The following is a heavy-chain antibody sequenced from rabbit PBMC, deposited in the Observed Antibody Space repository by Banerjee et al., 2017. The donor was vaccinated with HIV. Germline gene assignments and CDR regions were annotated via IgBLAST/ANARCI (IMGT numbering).Heavy chain of an antibody. Sequence: QEQLEESGGDLVKPEGSLTLTCTASGFTVSGSFWICWVRQAPGKGLEWIACIYADSGSTYYATWAKGRFTLSKTSSTTVTLQMTSLTAADTATYFCARDCADSNGYSYAYDLNLWGQGTLVTVS. V-gene: IGHV1S45*01. D-gene: IGHD6-1*01. CDR1: GFTVSGSFW. J-gene: IGHJ4*01. CDR2: IYADSGST. CDR3: ARDCADSNGYSYAYDLNL.